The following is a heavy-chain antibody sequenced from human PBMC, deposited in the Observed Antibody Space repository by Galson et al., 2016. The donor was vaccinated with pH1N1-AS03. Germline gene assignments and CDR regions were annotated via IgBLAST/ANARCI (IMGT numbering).Heavy chain of an antibody. Sequence: SVKVSCKASGGTFSSYAISWVRQAPGQGLEWMGGIIAMFGTANYAQKVQGRVTITADKSTGTAYMELSSLRSEDTAVYYCARDANYDFWSGHDAFDIWSQGTMVTVSS. D-gene: IGHD3-3*01. CDR3: ARDANYDFWSGHDAFDI. V-gene: IGHV1-69*06. CDR1: GGTFSSYA. CDR2: IIAMFGTA. J-gene: IGHJ3*02.